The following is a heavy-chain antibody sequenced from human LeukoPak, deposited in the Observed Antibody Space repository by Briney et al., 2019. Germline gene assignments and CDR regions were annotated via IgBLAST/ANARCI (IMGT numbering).Heavy chain of an antibody. CDR3: ARVPSWKGYMDV. Sequence: GGSLRLSCTASGFTFGDYAMTWVRQAPGKGLEWVSAISGSGGSTYYADSVKGRFTISRDNSKNTLYLQMNSLRAEDTAVYYCARVPSWKGYMDVWGKGTTVTVSS. CDR2: ISGSGGST. CDR1: GFTFGDYA. J-gene: IGHJ6*03. V-gene: IGHV3-23*01. D-gene: IGHD1-1*01.